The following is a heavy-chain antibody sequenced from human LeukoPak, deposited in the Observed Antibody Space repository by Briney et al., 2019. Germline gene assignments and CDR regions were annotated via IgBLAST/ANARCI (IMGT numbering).Heavy chain of an antibody. CDR1: GFTFSSYG. J-gene: IGHJ3*02. Sequence: GRSLRLSCAASGFTFSSYGMHWVRQAPGKGLEWVAVIWYDGSNKYYADSVKGRFTISRDNSKNTLYLQMNSLRAEDTAVYYCAKPADPEPPIVVPAATPRGSGADAFDIWGQGTMVTVSS. CDR3: AKPADPEPPIVVPAATPRGSGADAFDI. V-gene: IGHV3-33*06. CDR2: IWYDGSNK. D-gene: IGHD2-2*01.